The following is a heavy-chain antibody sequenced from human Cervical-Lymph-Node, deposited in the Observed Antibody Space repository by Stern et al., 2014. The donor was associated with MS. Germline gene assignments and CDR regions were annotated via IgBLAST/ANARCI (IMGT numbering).Heavy chain of an antibody. CDR1: GFTFSSYD. J-gene: IGHJ6*02. CDR2: IGTAGDT. Sequence: EVQLVESGGGLVQPGGSLRLSCAASGFTFSSYDMHWVRQATGKGLEWVSAIGTAGDTYYPGSVKGRFTISRENAKNSLYLQMNSLRAGDTAVYYCARDLSRGYYGMDVWGQGTTVTVSS. D-gene: IGHD2/OR15-2a*01. CDR3: ARDLSRGYYGMDV. V-gene: IGHV3-13*01.